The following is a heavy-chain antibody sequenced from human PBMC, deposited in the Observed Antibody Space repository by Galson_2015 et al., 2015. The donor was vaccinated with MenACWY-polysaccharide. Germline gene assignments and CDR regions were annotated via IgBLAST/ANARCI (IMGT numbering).Heavy chain of an antibody. Sequence: SLRLCCAASGFTFTSYAMSWVRQAPGKGLEWVTAIRSSGTNTYYADSVKGRVTISRDNSKNTLYLQMNSLRAEDTAVYYCAKDSTDFWSVAGRFDHWGQGTLVTVSS. CDR2: IRSSGTNT. CDR1: GFTFTSYA. J-gene: IGHJ5*02. V-gene: IGHV3-23*01. D-gene: IGHD3-3*01. CDR3: AKDSTDFWSVAGRFDH.